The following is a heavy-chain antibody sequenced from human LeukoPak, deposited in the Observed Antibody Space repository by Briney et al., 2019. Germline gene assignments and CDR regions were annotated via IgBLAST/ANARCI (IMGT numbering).Heavy chain of an antibody. D-gene: IGHD3-22*01. CDR3: ASLPHIWGYYDSSGAIDY. Sequence: SETLSLTCTVSGGFISSSSYYWGWIRQPPGKGLEWIGRIFYSGTTYYNPSLKSRVTISVDTSNNQFSLKLTSLAAADTAVYYCASLPHIWGYYDSSGAIDYWGQGTLVTVSS. V-gene: IGHV4-39*01. J-gene: IGHJ4*02. CDR2: IFYSGTT. CDR1: GGFISSSSYY.